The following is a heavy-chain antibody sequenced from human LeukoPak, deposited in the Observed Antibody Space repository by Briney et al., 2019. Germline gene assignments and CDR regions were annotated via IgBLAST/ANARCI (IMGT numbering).Heavy chain of an antibody. CDR3: ARGLRIAAAGTPLGY. V-gene: IGHV1-8*03. J-gene: IGHJ4*02. CDR2: TNRNSGNT. Sequence: ASVKVSCKASGYTFTSYDINWVRQASGQGLEWVGWTNRNSGNTCYAQKFQGSVTITRNTSISTAYMELRSLRSEDTAVYYCARGLRIAAAGTPLGYWGQGTLVTVSS. CDR1: GYTFTSYD. D-gene: IGHD6-13*01.